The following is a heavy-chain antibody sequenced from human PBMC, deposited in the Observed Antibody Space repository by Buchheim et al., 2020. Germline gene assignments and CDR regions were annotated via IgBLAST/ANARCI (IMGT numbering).Heavy chain of an antibody. J-gene: IGHJ4*02. V-gene: IGHV3-21*01. Sequence: EVQLVESGGGVVRPGGSLRLSCAASGFTFDDYGMSWVRQAPGKGLEWVSSISSSSSYIYYADSVKGRFTISRDNAKNSLYLQMNSLRAEDTAVYYCARFCSEYSSSCGSFDYWGQGTL. CDR2: ISSSSSYI. CDR1: GFTFDDYG. CDR3: ARFCSEYSSSCGSFDY. D-gene: IGHD6-13*01.